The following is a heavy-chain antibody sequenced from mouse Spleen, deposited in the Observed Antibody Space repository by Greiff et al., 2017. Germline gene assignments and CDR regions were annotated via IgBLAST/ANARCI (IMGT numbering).Heavy chain of an antibody. D-gene: IGHD1-1*02. V-gene: IGHV6-3*01. Sequence: EVKVVESGGGLVQPGGSMKLSCVASGFTFSNYWMNWVRQSPEKGLEWVAQIRLKSDNYATHYAESVKGRFTISRDDSKSSVYLQMNNLRAEDTGIYYCTGGGLSWFAYWGQGTLVTVSA. CDR1: GFTFSNYW. CDR2: IRLKSDNYAT. J-gene: IGHJ3*01. CDR3: TGGGLSWFAY.